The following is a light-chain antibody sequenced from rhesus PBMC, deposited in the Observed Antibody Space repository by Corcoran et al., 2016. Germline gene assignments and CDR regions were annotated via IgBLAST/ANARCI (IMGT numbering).Light chain of an antibody. V-gene: IGKV3-42*01. CDR3: QQAYSWPFA. CDR2: GAS. CDR1: QSVSSS. Sequence: EIVMTQSPATLFLSPGERSTLSCRASQSVSSSLAWYQQKPGQAPKLLSDGASSRATGIPDRFRGSGSGTEFTLTISSMEPEDVGVYFCQQAYSWPFAFGPGAKLDIQ. J-gene: IGKJ3*01.